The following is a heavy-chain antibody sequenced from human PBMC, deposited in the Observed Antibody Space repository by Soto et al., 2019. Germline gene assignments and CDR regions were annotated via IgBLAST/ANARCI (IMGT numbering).Heavy chain of an antibody. J-gene: IGHJ4*02. D-gene: IGHD3-22*01. Sequence: SETMPLTTTVSGGSISSVCCYRIWNRKHPGKGLEWIGYIYYSGSTYDNPSLKSRVTISVDTSKNQFSLKLSSVTAADTAVYYCARDRPNYYDSSRKIVYVFDFLGQGNLVIVTS. CDR3: ARDRPNYYDSSRKIVYVFDF. V-gene: IGHV4-31*03. CDR2: IYYSGST. CDR1: GGSISSVCCY.